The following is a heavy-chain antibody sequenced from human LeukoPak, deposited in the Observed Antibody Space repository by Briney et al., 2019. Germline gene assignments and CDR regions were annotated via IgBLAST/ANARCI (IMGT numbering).Heavy chain of an antibody. CDR1: GFTVSSNY. Sequence: GGSLRLSCAASGFTVSSNYMGWVRQAPGKGLEWVSVLYSGGNTYYADSVKGRFTISRDNSKNTLYLQMNSLRAEDTAVYYCATSPTTGNIYFDLWGRGTLVTVSS. D-gene: IGHD1-1*01. CDR3: ATSPTTGNIYFDL. CDR2: LYSGGNT. J-gene: IGHJ2*01. V-gene: IGHV3-66*01.